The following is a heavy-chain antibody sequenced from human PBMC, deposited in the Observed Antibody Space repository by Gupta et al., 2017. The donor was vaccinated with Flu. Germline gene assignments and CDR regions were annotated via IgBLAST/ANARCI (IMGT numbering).Heavy chain of an antibody. CDR2: VYWTDSK. CDR3: LHTFEFSSTHFDY. J-gene: IGHJ4*02. D-gene: IGHD6-6*01. V-gene: IGHV2-5*01. Sequence: IRQSPGKALDWRALVYWTDSKRYSTSLNNRLTITKDTPKNQVVLTMTNMDPEDTATYYGLHTFEFSSTHFDYWGQGTPVTVSS.